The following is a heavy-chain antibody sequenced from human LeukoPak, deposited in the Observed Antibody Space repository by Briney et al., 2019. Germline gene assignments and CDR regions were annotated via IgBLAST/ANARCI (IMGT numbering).Heavy chain of an antibody. D-gene: IGHD2-15*01. CDR1: GFTFSSYA. Sequence: GRSLRLSRAASGFTFSSYAMHWVRQAPGKGLEWVAVISYDGSNKYYADSVKGRFTISRDNSKNTLYLQMNSLRAEDTAVYYCARAIVVVVAADYWGQGTLVTVSS. V-gene: IGHV3-30-3*01. CDR3: ARAIVVVVAADY. J-gene: IGHJ4*02. CDR2: ISYDGSNK.